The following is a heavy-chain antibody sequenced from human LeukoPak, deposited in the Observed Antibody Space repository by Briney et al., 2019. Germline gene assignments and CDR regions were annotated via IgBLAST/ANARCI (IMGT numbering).Heavy chain of an antibody. CDR1: GYTFTGYY. J-gene: IGHJ4*02. V-gene: IGHV1-2*02. CDR3: ASEGYCTNGVCQGEFDY. Sequence: GASVKVSCKASGYTFTGYYMHWVRQAPGQGLEWMGWINPNSGGTNYAQKFQGRVTMTRDTSISTAYMELSRLRSDDTAVYYCASEGYCTNGVCQGEFDYWGQGTLVTVSP. CDR2: INPNSGGT. D-gene: IGHD2-8*01.